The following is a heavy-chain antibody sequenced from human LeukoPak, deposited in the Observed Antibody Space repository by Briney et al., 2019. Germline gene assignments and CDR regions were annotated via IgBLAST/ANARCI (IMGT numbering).Heavy chain of an antibody. Sequence: GGSLRLSCAASGFTFSSYWMSWVRQAPGKGLEWVANIKQDGSEKYYVDSVKGRFTISRDNAKNSLYLQMNSLRAEDTAVYYCARSHYPTYYDGSGYYSYWGQGTLVTVSS. CDR2: IKQDGSEK. V-gene: IGHV3-7*03. J-gene: IGHJ4*02. D-gene: IGHD3-22*01. CDR1: GFTFSSYW. CDR3: ARSHYPTYYDGSGYYSY.